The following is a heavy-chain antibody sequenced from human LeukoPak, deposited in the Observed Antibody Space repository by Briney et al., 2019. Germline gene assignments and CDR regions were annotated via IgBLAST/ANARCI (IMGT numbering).Heavy chain of an antibody. CDR3: AREGDPGSGYNYGNWLDP. D-gene: IGHD5-12*01. CDR1: GGSIKTNY. V-gene: IGHV4-59*01. J-gene: IGHJ5*02. CDR2: GYYRGST. Sequence: SETLSLTCTVSGGSIKTNYWSWIRQPPGKGLEWIGYGYYRGSTNYNPSLKSRVTISVDTSKNQFSLKLNSVTTADTAVYYCAREGDPGSGYNYGNWLDPWGQGTLVTVSS.